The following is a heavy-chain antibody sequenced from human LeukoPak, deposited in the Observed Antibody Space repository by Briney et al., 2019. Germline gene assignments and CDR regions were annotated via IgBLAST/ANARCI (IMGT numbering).Heavy chain of an antibody. CDR3: AKAWLPGKFGVVNGSEY. Sequence: GGSLRLSCAASGFTFSSYAMSWVRQAPGKGLEWVSAISGSGGSTYYADSVKGRFTISRDNSKNTLYLQMNSLRAEDTAVYYCAKAWLPGKFGVVNGSEYWGQGTLVTVSS. V-gene: IGHV3-23*01. CDR1: GFTFSSYA. CDR2: ISGSGGST. J-gene: IGHJ4*02. D-gene: IGHD3-3*01.